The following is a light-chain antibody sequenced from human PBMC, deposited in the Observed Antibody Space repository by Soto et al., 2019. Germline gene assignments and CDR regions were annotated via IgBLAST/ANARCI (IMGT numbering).Light chain of an antibody. J-gene: IGLJ1*01. V-gene: IGLV1-40*01. CDR3: QSYDSSLSGYV. CDR1: SSNIGAGYE. Sequence: QSVLTQPPSVSEAPGQRVTISCTGSSSNIGAGYEAHWYQQVPGTAPKLLIYENNNRPSGFPDRFSGSKSGTSASLAITGLQAEDKSEYYCQSYDSSLSGYVFGTGTKLTVL. CDR2: ENN.